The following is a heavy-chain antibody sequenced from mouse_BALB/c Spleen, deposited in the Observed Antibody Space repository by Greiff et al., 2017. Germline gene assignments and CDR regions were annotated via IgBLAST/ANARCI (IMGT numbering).Heavy chain of an antibody. V-gene: IGHV2-5-1*01. D-gene: IGHD2-1*01. CDR1: GFSLTSYG. CDR3: AKEGNYFFYAMDY. Sequence: VHLVESGPSLVQPSQSLSITCTVSGFSLTSYGVHWVRQSPGKGLEWLGVIWRGGSTDYNAAFMSRLSITKDNSKSQVFFKMNSLQADDTAIYYCAKEGNYFFYAMDYWGQGTSVTVSS. J-gene: IGHJ4*01. CDR2: IWRGGST.